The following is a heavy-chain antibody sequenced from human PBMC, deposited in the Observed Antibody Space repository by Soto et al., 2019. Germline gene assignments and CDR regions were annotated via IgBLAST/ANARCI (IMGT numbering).Heavy chain of an antibody. V-gene: IGHV3-9*01. Sequence: SLRLSCTASGFTFDDYALHWVRQAPGKGLEWVSGITWHSGSTYYADSVKGRFTISRDNAKNSLYLQMNSLRDEDTAVYYCARDRPPWSRGYWGQGTLVTVSS. CDR1: GFTFDDYA. CDR2: ITWHSGST. D-gene: IGHD1-26*01. J-gene: IGHJ4*02. CDR3: ARDRPPWSRGY.